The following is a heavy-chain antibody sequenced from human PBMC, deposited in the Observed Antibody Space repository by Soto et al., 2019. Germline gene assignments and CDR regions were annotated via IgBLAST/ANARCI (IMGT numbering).Heavy chain of an antibody. V-gene: IGHV4-34*01. CDR1: GGSFSGYY. CDR3: AGGKKSTVIHNWFDP. J-gene: IGHJ5*02. D-gene: IGHD4-17*01. CDR2: INHSGST. Sequence: PSETLSLTCAVYGGSFSGYYWSWIRQPPGKGLEWIGEINHSGSTNYNPSLKSRVTISVDTSKNQFSLKLSSVTAADTAVYYCAGGKKSTVIHNWFDPWGQGTLVTVS.